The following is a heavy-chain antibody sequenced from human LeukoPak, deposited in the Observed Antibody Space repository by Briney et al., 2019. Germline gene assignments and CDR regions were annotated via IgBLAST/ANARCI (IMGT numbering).Heavy chain of an antibody. V-gene: IGHV3-33*01. Sequence: QSGGSLRLSCAASGFTFSSYGMHWVRQAPGKGLEWVAVIWYDGSNKYYADSVKGRFTISRDNSKNTLYLQMNSLRAEDTAVYYCARDTSVGSTSWIKRHYYYGMDVWGQGTTVTVSS. CDR3: ARDTSVGSTSWIKRHYYYGMDV. CDR1: GFTFSSYG. D-gene: IGHD2-2*01. J-gene: IGHJ6*02. CDR2: IWYDGSNK.